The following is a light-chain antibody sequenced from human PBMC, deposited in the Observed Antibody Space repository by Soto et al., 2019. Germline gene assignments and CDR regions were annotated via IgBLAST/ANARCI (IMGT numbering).Light chain of an antibody. CDR1: QSVSSSY. J-gene: IGKJ2*01. Sequence: EIVLTQSPGTLSLSPGERATLSCRASQSVSSSYLAWYQQKPGQAPRLLIYGASSRATGIPDRFSGSGSGTDFTLTISRLKSEDFAVYSCQQFDISPYTFGQGTTLEIK. CDR2: GAS. CDR3: QQFDISPYT. V-gene: IGKV3-20*01.